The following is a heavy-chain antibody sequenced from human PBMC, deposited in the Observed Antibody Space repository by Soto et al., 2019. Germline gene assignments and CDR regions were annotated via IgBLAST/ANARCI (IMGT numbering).Heavy chain of an antibody. CDR1: GGSISSYY. CDR3: ARHKGAMVNFDY. J-gene: IGHJ4*02. Sequence: QVQLQESGPGLVKPSETLSLTCTVSGGSISSYYWSWIRQPPGKGLEWIGYIYYSGSTNYNPSLKSRVTISVDTSKNQFSLKLSSVTAADTAVYYCARHKGAMVNFDYWVQGTRVTVSS. CDR2: IYYSGST. D-gene: IGHD5-18*01. V-gene: IGHV4-59*08.